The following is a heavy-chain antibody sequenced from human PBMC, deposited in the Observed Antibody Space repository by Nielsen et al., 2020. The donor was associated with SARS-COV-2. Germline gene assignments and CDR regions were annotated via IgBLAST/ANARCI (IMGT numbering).Heavy chain of an antibody. D-gene: IGHD3-10*01. V-gene: IGHV3-23*01. Sequence: GESLKISCAAPGFTFNIYAMAWVRRAPGRGLQWVTGVSSSGGSTYYTDSVKGRFSISRDNSKNTLFLLMHSLRVEDTAVYYCARDGVVRGDALDLWGQGTMVTVSS. CDR3: ARDGVVRGDALDL. J-gene: IGHJ3*01. CDR1: GFTFNIYA. CDR2: VSSSGGST.